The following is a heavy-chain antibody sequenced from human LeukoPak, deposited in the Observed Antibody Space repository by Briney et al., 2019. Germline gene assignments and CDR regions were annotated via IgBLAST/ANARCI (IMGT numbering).Heavy chain of an antibody. J-gene: IGHJ2*01. D-gene: IGHD6-13*01. CDR1: GGSISSYY. CDR2: IYYSGST. Sequence: SETLSLTCTVSGGSISSYYWSWVRQPPGKGLEWIGYIYYSGSTNYSPSLKSRLTISVDTSKNQFSLKLSSVTAADTAVYYCARTYGSSGLGYFDLWGRGTLVTVSS. CDR3: ARTYGSSGLGYFDL. V-gene: IGHV4-59*01.